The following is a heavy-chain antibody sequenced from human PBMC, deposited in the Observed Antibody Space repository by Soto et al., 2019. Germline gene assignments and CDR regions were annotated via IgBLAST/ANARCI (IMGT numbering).Heavy chain of an antibody. CDR1: GFTFSSYA. J-gene: IGHJ6*02. V-gene: IGHV3-23*01. CDR2: ISGSGGST. D-gene: IGHD6-19*01. Sequence: EVQLLESGGGLVQPGGSLRLSCAASGFTFSSYAMSWVRQAPGKGLEWVSAISGSGGSTYYADSVKGRFTISRDNSKNTVYLQMNSLRAEDTAVYYCAKDALTVAGPQRGSLDVLGQGTTVTVSS. CDR3: AKDALTVAGPQRGSLDV.